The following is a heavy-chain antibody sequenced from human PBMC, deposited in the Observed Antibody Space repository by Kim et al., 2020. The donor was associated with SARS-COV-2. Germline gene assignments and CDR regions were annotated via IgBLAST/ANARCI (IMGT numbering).Heavy chain of an antibody. CDR3: ARNWNDVFAFDI. J-gene: IGHJ3*02. V-gene: IGHV5-51*01. Sequence: SYGTTIQGKITISADKSRSTAYLKWSSVKASDAAMYYCARNWNDVFAFDIWGQGTMVTVSS. D-gene: IGHD1-1*01.